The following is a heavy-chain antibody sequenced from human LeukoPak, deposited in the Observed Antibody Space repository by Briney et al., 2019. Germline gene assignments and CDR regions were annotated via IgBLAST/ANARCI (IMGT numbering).Heavy chain of an antibody. CDR3: AREGPELYYFDY. CDR2: IWYDGSNK. V-gene: IGHV3-33*01. CDR1: GFTFSSYG. Sequence: GGSQRLSCAASGFTFSSYGMHWVRQAPGKGLEWVAVIWYDGSNKYYADSVKGRFTISRDNSKNTLYLQMNSLRAEDTAVYYCAREGPELYYFDYWGQGTLVTVSS. J-gene: IGHJ4*02. D-gene: IGHD1-7*01.